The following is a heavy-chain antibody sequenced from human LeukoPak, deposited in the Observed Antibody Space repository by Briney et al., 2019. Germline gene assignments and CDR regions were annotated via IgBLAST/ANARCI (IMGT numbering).Heavy chain of an antibody. J-gene: IGHJ5*02. CDR1: GFTFSSYS. Sequence: GSLRLSCAASGFTFSSYSMNWVRQPPGKGLEWIGSIYYSGSTYYNPSLKSRVTISVDTSKNQFSLKLSSVTAADTAVYYCARDHRGWFDPWGQGTLVTVSS. CDR2: IYYSGST. V-gene: IGHV4-39*07. CDR3: ARDHRGWFDP.